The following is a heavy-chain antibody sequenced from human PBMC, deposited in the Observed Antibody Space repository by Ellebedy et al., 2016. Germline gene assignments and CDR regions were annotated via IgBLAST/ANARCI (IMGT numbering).Heavy chain of an antibody. Sequence: GESLKISXAASGFTFSSYAMSWVRQAAGKGLEWVSGISGSGGSTSYADSVKGRFTISRDNSKNTLYLQMNSLRAEDTAVYYCARDGYCSGGSCRDAFDIWGQGTMVTVSS. D-gene: IGHD2-15*01. CDR1: GFTFSSYA. J-gene: IGHJ3*02. V-gene: IGHV3-23*01. CDR2: ISGSGGST. CDR3: ARDGYCSGGSCRDAFDI.